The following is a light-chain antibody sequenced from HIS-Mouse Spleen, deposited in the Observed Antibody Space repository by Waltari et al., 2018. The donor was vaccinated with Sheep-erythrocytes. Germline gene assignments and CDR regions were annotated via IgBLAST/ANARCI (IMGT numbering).Light chain of an antibody. V-gene: IGLV2-23*01. Sequence: QSALTQPASVSGSPGQSITISCTGTSSDVGSYNLVSWYQQHPGKAPKPMIYEGSKPPSGVSNRVTGSKSGNTAARTISGLQAEDEADYYCCSYAGSSTAWVFGGGTKLTVL. CDR2: EGS. CDR1: SSDVGSYNL. CDR3: CSYAGSSTAWV. J-gene: IGLJ3*02.